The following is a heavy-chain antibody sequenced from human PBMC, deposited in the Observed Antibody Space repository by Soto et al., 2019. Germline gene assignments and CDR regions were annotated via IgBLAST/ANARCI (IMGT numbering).Heavy chain of an antibody. Sequence: ASVKVSCKASGYTFTSYYMHWVRQAPGQGLEWMGIINPSGGSTSYAQKFQGRVTMTRDTSTSTVYMELSSLRSEDTAVYYCASRIVVVPAAPNHYYYGMDVWGQGTTVTGSS. J-gene: IGHJ6*02. V-gene: IGHV1-46*01. CDR2: INPSGGST. CDR3: ASRIVVVPAAPNHYYYGMDV. CDR1: GYTFTSYY. D-gene: IGHD2-2*01.